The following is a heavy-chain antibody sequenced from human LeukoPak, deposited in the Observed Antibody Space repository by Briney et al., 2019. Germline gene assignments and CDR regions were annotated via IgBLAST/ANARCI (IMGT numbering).Heavy chain of an antibody. CDR2: IYPGDSDT. Sequence: KPGESLKISCKGSGYSFTSYWIGWVRQVPGKGLEGMGIIYPGDSDTRYRPYLQGQVTISADKSISSAYLQWSSLKASDTAMYYCARARDGYADYWGQGTLVPVSS. D-gene: IGHD5-24*01. CDR3: ARARDGYADY. V-gene: IGHV5-51*03. CDR1: GYSFTSYW. J-gene: IGHJ4*02.